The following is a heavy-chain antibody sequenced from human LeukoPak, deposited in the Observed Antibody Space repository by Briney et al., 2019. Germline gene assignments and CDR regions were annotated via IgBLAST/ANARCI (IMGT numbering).Heavy chain of an antibody. Sequence: GGSLRLSCAASGFTFSSYAMHWVRQAPGKGLEWVAVVSYDGSNKYYADSVKGRFTISRDNTKNTLYLQMNSLRAEDTAVYYCARYFTYSSSWYGGLDYWGQGTLVTVSS. D-gene: IGHD6-13*01. CDR3: ARYFTYSSSWYGGLDY. CDR2: VSYDGSNK. V-gene: IGHV3-30-3*01. J-gene: IGHJ4*02. CDR1: GFTFSSYA.